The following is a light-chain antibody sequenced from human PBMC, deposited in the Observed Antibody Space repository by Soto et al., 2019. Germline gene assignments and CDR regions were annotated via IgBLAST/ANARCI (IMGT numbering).Light chain of an antibody. CDR1: SSDVGGYIY. V-gene: IGLV2-14*01. CDR2: EVT. Sequence: QSALTQPASVSGSLGQSITISCTGTSSDVGGYIYVSWYQQHPGKAPKLMIYEVTNRPSGVSNRFSGSKSGNTASLTISGLQAEDEADYYCISYTSISTYVFGTGTKVTVL. J-gene: IGLJ1*01. CDR3: ISYTSISTYV.